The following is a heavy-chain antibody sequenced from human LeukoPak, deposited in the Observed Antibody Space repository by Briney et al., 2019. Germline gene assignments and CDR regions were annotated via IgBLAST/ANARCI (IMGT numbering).Heavy chain of an antibody. J-gene: IGHJ6*03. CDR3: ASFYCSGGSCYQYYSYYYMDV. D-gene: IGHD2-15*01. V-gene: IGHV4-39*01. Sequence: PSETLSLTCTVSGGSISSSSYYWGWIRQPPGKGLEWIGSIYYSGSTYSNPSLHSRVTISVDTSKNQFSLKLNSVAAADTAVYYCASFYCSGGSCYQYYSYYYMDVWGKGTTVTISS. CDR1: GGSISSSSYY. CDR2: IYYSGST.